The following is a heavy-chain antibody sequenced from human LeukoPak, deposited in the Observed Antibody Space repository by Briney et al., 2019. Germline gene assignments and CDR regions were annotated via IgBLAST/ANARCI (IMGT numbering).Heavy chain of an antibody. V-gene: IGHV3-73*01. CDR2: IRSKANSYAT. CDR1: GFTCSGSA. CDR3: TRHYYDSSGYYVDY. J-gene: IGHJ4*02. Sequence: GGSLRLSCAASGFTCSGSAMHWVRQASGKGLEWVGRIRSKANSYATAYAASVKGRFTISRDDSKNTAYLQMNSLKTEDTAVYYCTRHYYDSSGYYVDYWGQGTLVTVSS. D-gene: IGHD3-22*01.